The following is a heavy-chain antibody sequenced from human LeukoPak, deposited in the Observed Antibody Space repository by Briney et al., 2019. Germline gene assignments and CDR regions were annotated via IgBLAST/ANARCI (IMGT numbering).Heavy chain of an antibody. D-gene: IGHD3-22*01. Sequence: GGSLRLSCAASGFTVSSNYMSWVRQAPGKGLEWVSVIYSGGSTYYADSVKGRFTISRDNSKNTLYLQMNSLRAEDTAVYYCARSETSSGYYWHSDYWGQGTLVTVSS. J-gene: IGHJ4*02. CDR2: IYSGGST. CDR3: ARSETSSGYYWHSDY. V-gene: IGHV3-53*01. CDR1: GFTVSSNY.